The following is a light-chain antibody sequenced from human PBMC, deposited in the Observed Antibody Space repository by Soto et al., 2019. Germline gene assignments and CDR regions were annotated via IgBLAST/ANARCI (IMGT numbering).Light chain of an antibody. Sequence: QSALTQPASVSGSPGQSIIISCTGTSSDVATYNYVSWYQQHPGKAPKLIIYDVSNRPSGVSYRFSGSKSGNTASLAISGLQAEDEAYYYCSSYSSSSVVFGGGTKLTVL. V-gene: IGLV2-14*03. CDR2: DVS. CDR1: SSDVATYNY. J-gene: IGLJ2*01. CDR3: SSYSSSSVV.